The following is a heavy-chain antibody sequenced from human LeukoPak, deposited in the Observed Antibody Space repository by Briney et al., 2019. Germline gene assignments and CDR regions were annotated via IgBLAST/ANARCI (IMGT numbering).Heavy chain of an antibody. D-gene: IGHD3-9*01. Sequence: SETLSLTCAVYGGSFSGYYWSWIRQPPGKGLEWIGEINHSGSTNYNPSLKSRVTISVDTSKNPFSLKLSSVTAADTAVYYCARAANPGYDILTGYHYWGQGTLVTVSS. J-gene: IGHJ4*02. CDR3: ARAANPGYDILTGYHY. CDR1: GGSFSGYY. V-gene: IGHV4-34*01. CDR2: INHSGST.